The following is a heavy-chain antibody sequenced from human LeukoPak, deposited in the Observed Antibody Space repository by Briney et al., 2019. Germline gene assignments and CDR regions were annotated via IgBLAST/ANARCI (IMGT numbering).Heavy chain of an antibody. Sequence: PGRSLRLSCAASGFTFSSYGMHWVRQAPGKGLGWVAFIRYDGSNKYYADSVKGRFTISRDNSKNTLYLQMNSLRAEDTAVYYCAKDGRLGFDYWGQGTLVTVSS. D-gene: IGHD1-26*01. CDR2: IRYDGSNK. J-gene: IGHJ4*02. CDR3: AKDGRLGFDY. V-gene: IGHV3-30*02. CDR1: GFTFSSYG.